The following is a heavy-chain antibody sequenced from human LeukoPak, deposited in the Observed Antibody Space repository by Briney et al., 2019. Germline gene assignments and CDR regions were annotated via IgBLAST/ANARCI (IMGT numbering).Heavy chain of an antibody. D-gene: IGHD6-13*01. V-gene: IGHV1-2*02. Sequence: KSGGSLRLSCAASGFTFSSYAMHWVRQAPGQGLEWMGWINPNSGGTNYAQKFQGRVTMTRDTSITTAYMDLSRLTYDDTAVYYCTRGIAARYWGQGTLVTDSS. J-gene: IGHJ4*02. CDR2: INPNSGGT. CDR1: GFTFSSYA. CDR3: TRGIAARY.